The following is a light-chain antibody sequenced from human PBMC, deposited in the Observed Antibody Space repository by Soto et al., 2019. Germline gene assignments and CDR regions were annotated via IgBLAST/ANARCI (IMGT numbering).Light chain of an antibody. J-gene: IGKJ4*01. CDR3: QQYSSLPLT. CDR2: DAS. Sequence: EIVLTQSPGTLSLSPWEIATLSCRASQSVSSSYLAWYQQKPGQAPRLLIYDASSRATGIPDRFSGSGSGTDFTLTISRLEPEDFALYYCQQYSSLPLTFGGGTKVDIK. CDR1: QSVSSSY. V-gene: IGKV3-20*01.